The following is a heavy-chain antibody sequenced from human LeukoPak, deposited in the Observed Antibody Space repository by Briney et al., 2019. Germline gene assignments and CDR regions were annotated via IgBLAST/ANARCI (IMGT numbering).Heavy chain of an antibody. D-gene: IGHD6-19*01. Sequence: ASQTLSLTCAVPGVSISSGGYSWSWIRQPPGKGLEWIGYIYHSGSTYYNPSLKSRVTISVDRSKNQFSLKLSSVTAADTAVYYCASFSSGWYFDYWGQGTLVTVSS. V-gene: IGHV4-30-2*01. CDR1: GVSISSGGYS. J-gene: IGHJ4*02. CDR2: IYHSGST. CDR3: ASFSSGWYFDY.